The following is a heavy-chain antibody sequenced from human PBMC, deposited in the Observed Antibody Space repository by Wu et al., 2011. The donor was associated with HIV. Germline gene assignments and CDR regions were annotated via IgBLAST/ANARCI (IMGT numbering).Heavy chain of an antibody. J-gene: IGHJ4*02. CDR1: GGSFSNYV. V-gene: IGHV1-69*14. Sequence: QVQLVQSGAEMKKPGSSVKVSCKASGGSFSNYVITWVRQAPGQGLEWMGGIIPSFGTTYYAQKFQDRVTISADKSTSTGYMELSSLKSEDTAMYYCARDFGGDEDSWGQGTLVTVSS. D-gene: IGHD2-21*01. CDR2: IIPSFGTT. CDR3: ARDFGGDEDS.